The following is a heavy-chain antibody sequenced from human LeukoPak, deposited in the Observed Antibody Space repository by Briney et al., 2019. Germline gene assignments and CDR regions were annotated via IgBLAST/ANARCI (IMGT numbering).Heavy chain of an antibody. J-gene: IGHJ4*02. CDR2: IIPILGIA. Sequence: ASVKVSCKASGGTFSSYTISWVRQAPGQGLEWMGRIIPILGIANYAQKFQGRVTITEDKSTSTAYMELSSLRSEDTAVYYCATHTTYYDFWSGPTEFDYWGQGTLVTVSS. CDR1: GGTFSSYT. CDR3: ATHTTYYDFWSGPTEFDY. V-gene: IGHV1-69*02. D-gene: IGHD3-3*01.